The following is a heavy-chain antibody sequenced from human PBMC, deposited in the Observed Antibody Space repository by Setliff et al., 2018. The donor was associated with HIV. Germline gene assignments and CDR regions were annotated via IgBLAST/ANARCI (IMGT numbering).Heavy chain of an antibody. D-gene: IGHD3-10*01. CDR3: ARAEFLGPESDFDI. CDR2: IIPIFGMA. Sequence: GASVKVSFKASGDIFNNNAINWVRQAPGQGLEWMGRIIPIFGMANYARKFQGRVTITADKSTSTAYLELSSLTYDDTAIYYCARAEFLGPESDFDIWGQGTMVTVSS. V-gene: IGHV1-69*04. J-gene: IGHJ3*02. CDR1: GDIFNNNA.